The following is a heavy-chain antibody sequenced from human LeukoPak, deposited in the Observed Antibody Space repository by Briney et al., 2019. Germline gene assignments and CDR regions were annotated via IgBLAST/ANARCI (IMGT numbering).Heavy chain of an antibody. Sequence: GGSLRLSCAASGFTFSSYAMHWVRQAPGKGLEWVAVISYDGSNKYYADSVKGRFTISRDNSENTLYLQMNSLRAEDTAVYYCAKVVGGSSGGYYLYYYYYYMDVWGKGTTVTISS. CDR3: AKVVGGSSGGYYLYYYYYYMDV. J-gene: IGHJ6*03. V-gene: IGHV3-30*04. D-gene: IGHD3-22*01. CDR2: ISYDGSNK. CDR1: GFTFSSYA.